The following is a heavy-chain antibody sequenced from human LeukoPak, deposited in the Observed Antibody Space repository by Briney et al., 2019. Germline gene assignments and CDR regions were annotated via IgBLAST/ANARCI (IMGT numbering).Heavy chain of an antibody. J-gene: IGHJ4*02. CDR2: INAGNGNT. CDR3: ARGGVIAAAAQDY. Sequence: ASVKVSCKASGYTFTSYAMHWVRQAPGQRLEWMGWINAGNGNTKYSQKLQGRVTITRDTSASTAYMELSSLRSEDTAVYYCARGGVIAAAAQDYWGQGTLVTVSS. CDR1: GYTFTSYA. V-gene: IGHV1-3*01. D-gene: IGHD6-13*01.